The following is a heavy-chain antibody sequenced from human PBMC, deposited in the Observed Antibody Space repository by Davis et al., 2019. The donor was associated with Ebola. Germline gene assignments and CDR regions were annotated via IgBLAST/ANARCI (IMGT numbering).Heavy chain of an antibody. CDR1: GFTFSSYW. D-gene: IGHD4-17*01. CDR3: ARIYGDYYYYGMDV. J-gene: IGHJ6*02. CDR2: ISSSSSYI. Sequence: GGSLRLSCAASGFTFSSYWMSWVRQAPGKGLEWVSSISSSSSYIYYADSVKGRFTISRDNARNSLYLQMNSLRAEDTAVYYCARIYGDYYYYGMDVWGQGTTVTVSS. V-gene: IGHV3-21*01.